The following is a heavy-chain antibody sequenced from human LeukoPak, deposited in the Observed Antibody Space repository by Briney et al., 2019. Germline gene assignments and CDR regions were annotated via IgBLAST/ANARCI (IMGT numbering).Heavy chain of an antibody. V-gene: IGHV3-30*03. J-gene: IGHJ4*02. D-gene: IGHD4-17*01. CDR3: ARETGSAVGSTDFDY. CDR2: ISYDGSNK. Sequence: YPGGSLRLSCAASGFTFSSYGMHWVRQAPGKGLEWVAVISYDGSNKYYADSVKGRFTISRDNSKNTLYLQMNSLRAEDTAVYYCARETGSAVGSTDFDYWGQGTLVTVSS. CDR1: GFTFSSYG.